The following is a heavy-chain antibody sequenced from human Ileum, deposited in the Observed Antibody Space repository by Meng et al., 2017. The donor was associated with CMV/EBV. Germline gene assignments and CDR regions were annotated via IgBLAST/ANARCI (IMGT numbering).Heavy chain of an antibody. CDR2: VYNSGTT. CDR3: VAVVGLTFDF. CDR1: GGSVSSNAFY. D-gene: IGHD1-26*01. J-gene: IGHJ4*02. Sequence: SETLSLTCNVSGGSVSSNAFYWSWIRQPPGKGLEWIGSVYNSGTTNYNPSLKSRVTMSIDTSKNQFSLRLSSVTAADTAMYYCVAVVGLTFDFWGQGTLVTVSS. V-gene: IGHV4-61*08.